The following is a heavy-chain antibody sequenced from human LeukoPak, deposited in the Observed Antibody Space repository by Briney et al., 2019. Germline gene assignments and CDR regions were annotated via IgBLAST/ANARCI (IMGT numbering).Heavy chain of an antibody. J-gene: IGHJ4*02. CDR3: ARDRILDY. D-gene: IGHD2-15*01. CDR2: INEDGSGK. V-gene: IGHV3-7*03. Sequence: GGSLRLSCAASGFTFRTYWMSWVRQAPGKGLECVANINEDGSGKSYVDSMKGRFAISRDNAENSLFLQMNSLRAEDTAVYYCARDRILDYWGQGILVPVSS. CDR1: GFTFRTYW.